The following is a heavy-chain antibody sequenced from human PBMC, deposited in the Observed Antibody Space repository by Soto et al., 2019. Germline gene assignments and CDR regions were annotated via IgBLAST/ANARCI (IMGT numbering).Heavy chain of an antibody. J-gene: IGHJ5*02. CDR2: VYFYGSNK. CDR1: GFTFSTHA. D-gene: IGHD6-13*01. CDR3: SRDQTGITTAGGGRIDR. Sequence: QVQLVESGGGVVQPGRSLRLSCAASGFTFSTHAMHWVRQAPGKGLECVAIVYFYGSNKYYADSVKGRFTISRDNSKNTLYLQMSGLTPEDTTFYYCSRDQTGITTAGGGRIDRWGQGTLVTVSS. V-gene: IGHV3-30-3*01.